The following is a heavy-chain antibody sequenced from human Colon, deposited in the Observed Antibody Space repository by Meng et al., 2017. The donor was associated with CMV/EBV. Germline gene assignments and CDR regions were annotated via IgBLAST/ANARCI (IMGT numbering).Heavy chain of an antibody. CDR3: ASPYDNSGYYSGY. D-gene: IGHD3-22*01. V-gene: IGHV3-21*01. Sequence: GGSLRLSCVASGFTFASHTMTWVRQAPGKGLEWVACISSSGGYIDYADSVKGRFTISRDNAKNSLFLQMNSLRAEDTAVYYCASPYDNSGYYSGYWGQGTLVTVSS. CDR1: GFTFASHT. CDR2: ISSSGGYI. J-gene: IGHJ4*02.